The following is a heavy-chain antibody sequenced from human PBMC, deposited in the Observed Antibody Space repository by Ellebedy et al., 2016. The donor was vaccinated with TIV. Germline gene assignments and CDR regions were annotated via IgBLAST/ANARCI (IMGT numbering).Heavy chain of an antibody. Sequence: ASVKVSCKASGYTFTGYFMHWARQAPGQGLEWMGWINPNNGATKYAQKFQGRVAMTRDTPISTAYMELSRLTSDDTAVYYCARGPGVAVAYDYWGQGTLVTVSS. J-gene: IGHJ4*02. D-gene: IGHD6-19*01. CDR3: ARGPGVAVAYDY. V-gene: IGHV1-2*02. CDR2: INPNNGAT. CDR1: GYTFTGYF.